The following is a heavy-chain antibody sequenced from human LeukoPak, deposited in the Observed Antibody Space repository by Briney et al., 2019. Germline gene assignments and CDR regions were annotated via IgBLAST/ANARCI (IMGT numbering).Heavy chain of an antibody. CDR3: AISYGSGRSHY. CDR2: IKEDGIEK. Sequence: PGGSLRLSCAASGFTFSSYWMQWVRQVPGKGLEWLANIKEDGIEKHYLDSVNGRFTISRDSAKNPLYLQMSSLRVEDTAVYYCAISYGSGRSHYWGQGTLVIVSS. J-gene: IGHJ4*02. V-gene: IGHV3-7*01. D-gene: IGHD3-10*01. CDR1: GFTFSSYW.